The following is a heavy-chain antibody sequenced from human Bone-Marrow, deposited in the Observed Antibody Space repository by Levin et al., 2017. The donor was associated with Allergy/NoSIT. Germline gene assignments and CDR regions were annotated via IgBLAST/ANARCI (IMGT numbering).Heavy chain of an antibody. V-gene: IGHV3-23*01. CDR3: AKDTLSAYYYDSSGYQEELDY. Sequence: GESLKISCAASGFTFSSYAMSWVRQAPGKGLEWVSAISGSGGSTYYADSVKGRFTISRDNSKNTLYLQMNSLRAEDTAVYYCAKDTLSAYYYDSSGYQEELDYWGQGTLVTVSS. J-gene: IGHJ4*02. D-gene: IGHD3-22*01. CDR1: GFTFSSYA. CDR2: ISGSGGST.